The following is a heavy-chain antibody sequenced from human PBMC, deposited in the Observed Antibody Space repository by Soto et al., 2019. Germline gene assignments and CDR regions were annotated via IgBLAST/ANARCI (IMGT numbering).Heavy chain of an antibody. Sequence: EGSLRLSCVVSGLTFSDFWMSWVRQAPGKGLEWVANIKEDRSEKYYVDSVKGRFTISRDNAKNSLYLQMNSLRVEDTAVYYCATGFESHHYWGQGTLVTVSS. V-gene: IGHV3-7*01. J-gene: IGHJ4*02. CDR3: ATGFESHHY. D-gene: IGHD1-1*01. CDR1: GLTFSDFW. CDR2: IKEDRSEK.